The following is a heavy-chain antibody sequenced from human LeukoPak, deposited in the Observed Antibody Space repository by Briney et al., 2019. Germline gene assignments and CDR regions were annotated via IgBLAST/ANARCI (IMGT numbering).Heavy chain of an antibody. V-gene: IGHV3-30*02. CDR3: AKGQSVGWEIGVCDF. CDR1: GFTVSSNY. J-gene: IGHJ4*02. D-gene: IGHD1-26*01. Sequence: GGSLRLSCAASGFTVSSNYMSWVRQAPGKGLEWVGLIKYDASDEYYADSVKGRFTISRDDSRNTLYLQMTSLRAEDTAVYYCAKGQSVGWEIGVCDFWGQRSLVTVAS. CDR2: IKYDASDE.